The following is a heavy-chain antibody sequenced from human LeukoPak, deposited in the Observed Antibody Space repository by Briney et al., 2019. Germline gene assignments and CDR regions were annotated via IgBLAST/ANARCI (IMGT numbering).Heavy chain of an antibody. CDR2: INHSGST. V-gene: IGHV4-34*01. CDR1: GGSFSGYY. J-gene: IGHJ5*02. Sequence: SETLSLTCAVYGGSFSGYYWSWIRQPPGKGLEWIGEINHSGSTNYNPSLKSRVTISVDTSKNQFSLKLSSVTAADTAVYYCASRVIVVVPAAIRQHNWFDPWGQGTLVTVSS. CDR3: ASRVIVVVPAAIRQHNWFDP. D-gene: IGHD2-2*01.